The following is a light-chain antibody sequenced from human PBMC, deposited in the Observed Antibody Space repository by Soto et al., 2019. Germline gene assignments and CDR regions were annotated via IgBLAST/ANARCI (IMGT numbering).Light chain of an antibody. CDR2: GAS. V-gene: IGKV3-20*01. Sequence: DIVLTQSPATLSVSPGERATLSCRASQSVSSSYLAWYQQKRGQAPRIXIFGASSRSSGIPDRFSGSGSGTEFTLTVSRLQPEDFEVYYCQQYGTSPINFGQGTRLEIK. CDR1: QSVSSSY. J-gene: IGKJ5*01. CDR3: QQYGTSPIN.